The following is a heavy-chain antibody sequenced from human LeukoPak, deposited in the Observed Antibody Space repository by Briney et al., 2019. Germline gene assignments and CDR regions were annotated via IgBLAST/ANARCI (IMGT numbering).Heavy chain of an antibody. Sequence: GGSLRLSCAASGFTLSSYSMNWVRRAPGKGLEWISHITWSGSAIFYADSVKGRFTISRDSAKNSLYLQMSSLRDEDTAIYYCARDAGNSGYGMDVWGRGTTVTVSS. V-gene: IGHV3-48*02. CDR3: ARDAGNSGYGMDV. CDR1: GFTLSSYS. J-gene: IGHJ6*02. CDR2: ITWSGSAI. D-gene: IGHD5-12*01.